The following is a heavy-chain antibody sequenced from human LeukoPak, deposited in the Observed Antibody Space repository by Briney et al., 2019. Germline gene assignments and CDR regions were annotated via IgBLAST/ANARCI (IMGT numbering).Heavy chain of an antibody. J-gene: IGHJ4*02. CDR2: ISYDGSNK. CDR1: GFTFSSYA. Sequence: GGSLRLSCAASGFTFSSYAMRWVRQAPGKGLEWVAVISYDGSNKYYADSVKGRFTISRDNSKNTLYLQMNSLRAEDTAVYYCAKDIALLWVVPANERAFGGVFDYWGQGTLVTVSS. CDR3: AKDIALLWVVPANERAFGGVFDY. V-gene: IGHV3-30-3*01. D-gene: IGHD2-2*01.